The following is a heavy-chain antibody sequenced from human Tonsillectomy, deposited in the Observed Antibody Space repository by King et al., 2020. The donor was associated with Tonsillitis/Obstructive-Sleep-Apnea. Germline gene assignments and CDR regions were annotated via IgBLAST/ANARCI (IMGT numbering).Heavy chain of an antibody. V-gene: IGHV1-69*01. CDR2: IIPIFGTA. CDR1: GGTFSSYA. D-gene: IGHD3-10*01. J-gene: IGHJ6*03. Sequence: VQLVESGAEVKKPGSSVKVSCTASGGTFSSYAISWVRQAPGQGLEWMGGIIPIFGTANYAQKFQGGVTITADESTSTAYMELSNLKSEDTAVYYCARVPSYYYYVSGNYYYMDVWGKGTTVTVSS. CDR3: ARVPSYYYYVSGNYYYMDV.